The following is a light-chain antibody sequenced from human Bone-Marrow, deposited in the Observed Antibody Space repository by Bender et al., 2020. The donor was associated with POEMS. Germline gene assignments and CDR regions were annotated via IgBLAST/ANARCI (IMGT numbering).Light chain of an antibody. Sequence: SYELTQPPSVSVSAGQTARITCSGDAVPNQYTYWYQQKPDQAPVLVMFNDRERPSGIPERFSGSSSGTTVTLTISGVQAEDEADYYCQSADSSGTYVVFGGGTKLTVL. CDR3: QSADSSGTYVV. V-gene: IGLV3-25*03. CDR2: NDR. J-gene: IGLJ2*01. CDR1: AVPNQY.